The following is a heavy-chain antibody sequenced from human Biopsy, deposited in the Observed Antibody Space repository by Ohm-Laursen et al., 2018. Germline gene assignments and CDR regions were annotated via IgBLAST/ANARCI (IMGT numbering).Heavy chain of an antibody. V-gene: IGHV1-69*01. Sequence: SSVKVSCKASGGTFINYAISWVRQAPGQGLEWMGGIIPMFGTANYAQMFQGRAMISADESTSTSYMELSSLTTEDTAIYYCARGPHSGSHSCFDYWGRGTLVTVSS. J-gene: IGHJ4*02. D-gene: IGHD1-26*01. CDR2: IIPMFGTA. CDR1: GGTFINYA. CDR3: ARGPHSGSHSCFDY.